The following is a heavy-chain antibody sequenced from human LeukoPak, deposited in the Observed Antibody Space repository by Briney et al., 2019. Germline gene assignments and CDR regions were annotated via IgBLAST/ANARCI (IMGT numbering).Heavy chain of an antibody. D-gene: IGHD6-19*01. V-gene: IGHV3-30*04. CDR2: ISYDGSNK. CDR3: AKDLVAVAGTGFDY. J-gene: IGHJ4*02. CDR1: GFTFSSYA. Sequence: GGSLRLSCAASGFTFSSYAMHWVRQAPGKGLEWVAVISYDGSNKYYADSVKGRFTISRDNSKNTLYLQMNSLRAEDTAVYYCAKDLVAVAGTGFDYWGQGTLVTVSS.